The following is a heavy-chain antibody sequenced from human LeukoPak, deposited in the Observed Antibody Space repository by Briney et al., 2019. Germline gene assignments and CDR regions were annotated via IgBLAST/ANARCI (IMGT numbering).Heavy chain of an antibody. D-gene: IGHD6-13*01. CDR3: ARRYSSSWYSFTWFDP. V-gene: IGHV4-39*01. J-gene: IGHJ5*02. CDR1: GGSISSSSYY. Sequence: SETLSLTCTVSGGSISSSSYYWGWIRQPPGRGLEWIGSIYYSGSTYYNSSLKSRVTISVDTSKNQFSLKLSSVTAADTAVYYCARRYSSSWYSFTWFDPWGQGTLVTVSS. CDR2: IYYSGST.